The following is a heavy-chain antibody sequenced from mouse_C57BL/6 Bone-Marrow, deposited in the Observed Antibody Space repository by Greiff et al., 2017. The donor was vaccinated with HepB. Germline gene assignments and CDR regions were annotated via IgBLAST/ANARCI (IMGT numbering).Heavy chain of an antibody. CDR2: ISDGGSYT. J-gene: IGHJ1*03. CDR3: ARDNYGSRRYFDV. Sequence: EVMLVESGGGLVKPGGSLKLSCAASGFTFSSYAMSWVRQTPEKRLEWVATISDGGSYTYYPDNVKGRFTISRDNAKNNLYLQMSHLKSEDTAMYYCARDNYGSRRYFDVWGTGTTVTVAS. V-gene: IGHV5-4*01. CDR1: GFTFSSYA. D-gene: IGHD1-1*01.